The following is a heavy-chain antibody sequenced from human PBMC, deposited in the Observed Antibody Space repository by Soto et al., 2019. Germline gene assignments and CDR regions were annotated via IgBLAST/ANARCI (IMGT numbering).Heavy chain of an antibody. J-gene: IGHJ5*02. CDR3: ARLGYSCYDLGWFDP. V-gene: IGHV4-39*01. Sequence: QLQLQESGPGLVKPSETLSLTCTVSGGSISSSSYYWGWIRQPPGKGLEWIGSIYYSGSTYYNPSLKSRVTISVDTSKNQFSLKLSSVTAADTAVYYCARLGYSCYDLGWFDPWGQGTLVTVSS. CDR2: IYYSGST. CDR1: GGSISSSSYY. D-gene: IGHD5-12*01.